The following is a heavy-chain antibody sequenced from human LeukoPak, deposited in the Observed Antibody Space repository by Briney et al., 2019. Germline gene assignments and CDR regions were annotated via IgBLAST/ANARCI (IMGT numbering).Heavy chain of an antibody. CDR2: INPNSGGT. Sequence: ASVTVSCKASGYTFTGYYMHWVRQAPGQGLEGMGWINPNSGGTNYAQKFQGRVTMTRDTSISTAYMELSRLRSDDTAVYYWARDLCSSTSCYGEVWFDPWGQGTLVTVSS. V-gene: IGHV1-2*02. J-gene: IGHJ5*02. D-gene: IGHD2-2*01. CDR1: GYTFTGYY. CDR3: ARDLCSSTSCYGEVWFDP.